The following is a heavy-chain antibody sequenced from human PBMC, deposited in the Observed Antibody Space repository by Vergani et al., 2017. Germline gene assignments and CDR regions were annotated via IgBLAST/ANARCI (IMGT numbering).Heavy chain of an antibody. J-gene: IGHJ4*02. CDR2: INPSGGHT. Sequence: QVQVVPSGAEVKKSGASVKVSCKTSGYTFSNYYMHLVRQAPGQGPEWMGIINPSGGHTNYAQKFQGRVTMTRDTSTSTVYMELSSLRSEDTAIYYCARGDYGILTGYRYWGQGTLVTVSA. V-gene: IGHV1-46*03. CDR3: ARGDYGILTGYRY. CDR1: GYTFSNYY. D-gene: IGHD3-9*01.